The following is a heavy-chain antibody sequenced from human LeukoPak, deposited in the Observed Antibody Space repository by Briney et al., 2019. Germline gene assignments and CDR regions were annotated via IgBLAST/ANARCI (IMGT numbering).Heavy chain of an antibody. V-gene: IGHV3-21*01. Sequence: PGGSLRLSFSVSGLTFSSYSINWVRQAPGKGLEWVSSISSSSSYINYAHSVKYRFTISRDKDKNSLYLQMKRIRAEDTDVYYCAREGSQSASGTYQGNDWGQGTLVTVSS. J-gene: IGHJ4*02. D-gene: IGHD1-26*01. CDR2: ISSSSSYI. CDR1: GLTFSSYS. CDR3: AREGSQSASGTYQGND.